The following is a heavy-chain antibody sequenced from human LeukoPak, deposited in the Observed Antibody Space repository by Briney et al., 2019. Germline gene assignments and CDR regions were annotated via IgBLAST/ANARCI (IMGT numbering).Heavy chain of an antibody. CDR2: IRYDGSNK. V-gene: IGHV3-30*02. CDR1: GFTFSSYG. Sequence: GGSLRPSCAASGFTFSSYGMHWVRQAPGKGLEWVAFIRYDGSNKYYADSVKGRFTISRDNSKNTLYLQMNSLRAEDTAVYYCAKYCSGTSCYKDYWGQGTLVTVSS. D-gene: IGHD2-2*02. CDR3: AKYCSGTSCYKDY. J-gene: IGHJ4*02.